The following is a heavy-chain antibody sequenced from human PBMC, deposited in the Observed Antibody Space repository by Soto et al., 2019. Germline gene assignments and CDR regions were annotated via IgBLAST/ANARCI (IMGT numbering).Heavy chain of an antibody. CDR3: AMRPGYSSSDY. Sequence: QVQLVQSGAEVKKPGSSVKVSCKASGGTFSGNVISWVRQAPGQGLEWMGGIIPIFGKTNYAQKFLGRVTITADKSTSTAYMELSSLRSEDTAMYHCAMRPGYSSSDYWGQGTLVTVYS. J-gene: IGHJ4*02. V-gene: IGHV1-69*06. CDR1: GGTFSGNV. CDR2: IIPIFGKT. D-gene: IGHD5-18*01.